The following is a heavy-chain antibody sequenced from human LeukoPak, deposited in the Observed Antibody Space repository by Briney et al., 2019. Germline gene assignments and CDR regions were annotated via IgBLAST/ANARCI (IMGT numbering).Heavy chain of an antibody. CDR2: ISSGSSTI. Sequence: GGSLRLSCAGSGFIFSRYSMNWVRQASGKGLEWVSYISSGSSTIYYADSVKGRFTISRDSANSLHLQMNSLRDEDTAVYYCARDRGVTTRPRGYFDFWGQGTLVTVSS. CDR3: ARDRGVTTRPRGYFDF. CDR1: GFIFSRYS. D-gene: IGHD1-1*01. V-gene: IGHV3-48*02. J-gene: IGHJ4*02.